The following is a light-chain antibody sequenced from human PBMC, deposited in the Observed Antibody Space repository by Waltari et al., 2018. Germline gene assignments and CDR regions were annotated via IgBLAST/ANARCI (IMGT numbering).Light chain of an antibody. CDR2: EAS. CDR1: QSISSW. CDR3: QQYNTYSWT. J-gene: IGKJ1*01. Sequence: DTQMTQSPSTLSASVGDRVTITCRASQSISSWLAWYQQKPGQAPELLIYEASSLKSGVPSRFSGSGSGTEFTLTISSLQPDDFATYYCQQYNTYSWTFGQGTKVEIK. V-gene: IGKV1-5*03.